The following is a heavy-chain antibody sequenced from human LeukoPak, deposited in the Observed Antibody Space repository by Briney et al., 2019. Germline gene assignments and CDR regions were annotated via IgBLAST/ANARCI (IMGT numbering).Heavy chain of an antibody. CDR3: AKGSGWYWYYFDY. D-gene: IGHD6-19*01. V-gene: IGHV3-23*01. CDR1: GFTFSSYA. CDR2: ISGSGGST. Sequence: PGGSLRLSCAASGFTFSSYAMSWVRQAPGKGLEWVPAISGSGGSTYYADSVKGRFTISRDNSKNTLYLQMNSLRAEDTAVYYCAKGSGWYWYYFDYWGQGTLVTVSS. J-gene: IGHJ4*02.